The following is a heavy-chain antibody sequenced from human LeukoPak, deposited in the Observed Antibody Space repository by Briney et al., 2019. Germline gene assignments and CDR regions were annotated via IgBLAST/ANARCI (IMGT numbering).Heavy chain of an antibody. J-gene: IGHJ3*02. CDR2: INSDGFSI. V-gene: IGHV3-74*01. CDR1: GFTFSAYW. D-gene: IGHD3-10*02. CDR3: AKMFRVGSLVESDAFDI. Sequence: QAGGSLRLSCAASGFTFSAYWMHWVRQAPGKGLVWVSRINSDGFSITYPDSVKGRFTISRDNAKNSLYLQMNSLRAEDTALYYCAKMFRVGSLVESDAFDIWGQGTMVTVSS.